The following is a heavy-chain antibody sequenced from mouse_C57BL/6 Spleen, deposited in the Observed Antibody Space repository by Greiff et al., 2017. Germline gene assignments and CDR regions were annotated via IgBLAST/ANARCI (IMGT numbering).Heavy chain of an antibody. D-gene: IGHD1-1*01. CDR3: ARDYYGSSYSYYAMDY. Sequence: QVQLKQPGPELVKPGASVKISCKASGYAFSSSWMNWVKQRPGKGLEWIGRIYPGDGDTNYNGKFKGKATLTADKSSSTAYMQLSSLTSEDSAVYFCARDYYGSSYSYYAMDYWGQGTSVTVSS. CDR1: GYAFSSSW. J-gene: IGHJ4*01. V-gene: IGHV1-82*01. CDR2: IYPGDGDT.